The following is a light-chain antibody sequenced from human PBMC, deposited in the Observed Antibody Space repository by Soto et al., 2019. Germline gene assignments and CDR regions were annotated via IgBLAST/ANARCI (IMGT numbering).Light chain of an antibody. CDR3: QSHDSSLSAYV. J-gene: IGLJ1*01. V-gene: IGLV2-14*01. CDR1: SSDVGGYDY. CDR2: EVS. Sequence: QSVLTQPASVSGSPGQSITISCTGTSSDVGGYDYVSWYQLHPGKAPKLMVFEVSNRPSGVSYRFSGSKSGNTASLTISGLQAEDEADYYCQSHDSSLSAYVFGTGTKVTVL.